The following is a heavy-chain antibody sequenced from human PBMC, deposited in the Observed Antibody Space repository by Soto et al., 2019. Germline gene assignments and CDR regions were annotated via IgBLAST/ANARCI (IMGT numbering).Heavy chain of an antibody. V-gene: IGHV1-18*01. D-gene: IGHD3-16*01. J-gene: IGHJ6*03. CDR3: ARVIHLGDNILLGLYYYYMDV. Sequence: ASVKVSCKASGYTFTSYGISWVRQAPGQGLEWMGWISAYNGNTNYPQKLQGRVTMTTDTSTSTAYMELRSLRSDDTAVYYCARVIHLGDNILLGLYYYYMDVWGKGTTVTVSS. CDR1: GYTFTSYG. CDR2: ISAYNGNT.